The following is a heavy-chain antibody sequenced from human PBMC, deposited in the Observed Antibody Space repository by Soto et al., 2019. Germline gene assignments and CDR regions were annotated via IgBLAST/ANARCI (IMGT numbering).Heavy chain of an antibody. CDR2: INAGNGNT. Sequence: VASVKVSCKASGYTFTSYAMHWVRQAPGQRLEWMGWINAGNGNTKYSQKFQGRVTITRDTSASTAYMELSSLRSEDTAVYYCARGRTVPAAVSEYSYYYMDVWGKGTTVTVSS. CDR3: ARGRTVPAAVSEYSYYYMDV. D-gene: IGHD2-2*01. CDR1: GYTFTSYA. J-gene: IGHJ6*03. V-gene: IGHV1-3*01.